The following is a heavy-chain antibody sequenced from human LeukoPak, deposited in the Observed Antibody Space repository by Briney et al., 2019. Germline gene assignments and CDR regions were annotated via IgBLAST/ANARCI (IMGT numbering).Heavy chain of an antibody. CDR1: GFTFSSYA. J-gene: IGHJ4*02. D-gene: IGHD5-18*01. V-gene: IGHV3-23*01. CDR2: ISGSGGST. Sequence: PGGSLRLSCAASGFTFSSYAMSWVRQAPGKGLEWVSGISGSGGSTYYADSVKGRFTISRDNSKNTLYLQMNSLRAEDTAVYYCAKERYSYGSTNPFDYWGQGTLVTVSS. CDR3: AKERYSYGSTNPFDY.